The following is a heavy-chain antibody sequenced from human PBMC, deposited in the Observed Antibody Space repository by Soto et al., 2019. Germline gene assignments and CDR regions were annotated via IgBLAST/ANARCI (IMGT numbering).Heavy chain of an antibody. D-gene: IGHD4-17*01. Sequence: GGSLRLSCTASGFTFGDYAMSWFRQAPGKGLEWVGFIRSKAYSGTTEYAASVKGRFTISRDDSKSIAYLQMNSLKTEDTAVYYCTSGVQYGDYDEYFQHWGQGTLVTVSS. CDR2: IRSKAYSGTT. V-gene: IGHV3-49*03. CDR3: TSGVQYGDYDEYFQH. J-gene: IGHJ1*01. CDR1: GFTFGDYA.